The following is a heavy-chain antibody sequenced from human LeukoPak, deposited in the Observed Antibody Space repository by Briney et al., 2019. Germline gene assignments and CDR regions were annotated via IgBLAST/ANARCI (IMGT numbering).Heavy chain of an antibody. J-gene: IGHJ4*02. CDR1: GFTFSSYA. D-gene: IGHD5-18*01. Sequence: GGSLRLSCAASGFTFSSYAMHWVRQAPGKGLEWVAIISYDGSNKYYADSVKGRFTISRDNSKNTLYLQMNSLRAEDTAVYYCARDLYSYGYLDYWGRGTLVPVTS. V-gene: IGHV3-30*04. CDR2: ISYDGSNK. CDR3: ARDLYSYGYLDY.